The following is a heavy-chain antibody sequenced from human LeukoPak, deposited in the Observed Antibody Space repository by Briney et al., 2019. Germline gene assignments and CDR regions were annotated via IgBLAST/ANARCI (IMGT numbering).Heavy chain of an antibody. CDR3: ARLLRFLEWFNWFDP. CDR1: GYTFTSYG. J-gene: IGHJ5*02. Sequence: ASVKVSYKASGYTFTSYGISWVRQAPGQGLEWMGWISAYNGNTNYAQKLQGRVTMTTDTSTSTAYMELRSLRSDDTAVYYCARLLRFLEWFNWFDPWGQGTLVTVSS. CDR2: ISAYNGNT. V-gene: IGHV1-18*01. D-gene: IGHD3-3*01.